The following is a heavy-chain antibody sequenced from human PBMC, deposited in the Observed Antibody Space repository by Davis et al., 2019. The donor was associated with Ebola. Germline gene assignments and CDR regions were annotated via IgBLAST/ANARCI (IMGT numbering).Heavy chain of an antibody. Sequence: ASVKVSCKASGYTFKNSAISWMRQAPGQGLEWMGIINPSGGSTSYAQKFQGRVTMTRDTSTSTVYMELSSLRSEDTAVYYCAREMIVVVVAANDFGYYYGMDVWGKGTTVTVSS. D-gene: IGHD2-15*01. CDR3: AREMIVVVVAANDFGYYYGMDV. CDR2: INPSGGST. V-gene: IGHV1-46*02. J-gene: IGHJ6*04. CDR1: GYTFKNSA.